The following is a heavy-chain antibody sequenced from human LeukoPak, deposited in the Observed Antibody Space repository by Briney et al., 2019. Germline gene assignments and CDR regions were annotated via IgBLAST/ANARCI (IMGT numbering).Heavy chain of an antibody. CDR1: GIPLSNYG. CDR2: ISDSGGRT. V-gene: IGHV3-23*01. D-gene: IGHD3-22*01. CDR3: AKRGVVIRVILVGFHKEAYYFDS. Sequence: GGSLSLSCAVSGIPLSNYGMSWVRQAPGKGLEWVAGISDSGGRTNYADSVKGRFTISRDNPKNTLYLQMNSLRAEDTAVYFCAKRGVVIRVILVGFHKEAYYFDSWGQGALATVSS. J-gene: IGHJ4*02.